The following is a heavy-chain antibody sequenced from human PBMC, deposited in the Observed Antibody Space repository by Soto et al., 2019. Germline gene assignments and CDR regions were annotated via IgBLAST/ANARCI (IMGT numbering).Heavy chain of an antibody. CDR2: IYHSGST. CDR3: ARDMGIAAAGLDY. CDR1: GGSISSSSW. J-gene: IGHJ4*02. Sequence: PSETLSLTCAVSGGSISSSSWWSWVRQPPGKGLEWIGEIYHSGSTNYNPSLKSRVTISVDKSKNQFSLKLSSVTAADTAVYYCARDMGIAAAGLDYWGQGTLVTVSS. D-gene: IGHD6-13*01. V-gene: IGHV4-4*02.